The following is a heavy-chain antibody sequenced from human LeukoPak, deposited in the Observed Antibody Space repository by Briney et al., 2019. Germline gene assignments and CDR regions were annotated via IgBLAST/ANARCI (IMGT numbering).Heavy chain of an antibody. Sequence: GGSLRLSCAASGFTFNTYSMNWVRQAPGKGLEWVSSISSSSSNIYYADSVKSRFTISRDNAKTSLYLQMNSLRAEDTAVYYCARDLYGSGRYQRDYWGQGTLVTVSS. D-gene: IGHD3-10*01. J-gene: IGHJ4*02. CDR3: ARDLYGSGRYQRDY. CDR2: ISSSSSNI. CDR1: GFTFNTYS. V-gene: IGHV3-21*01.